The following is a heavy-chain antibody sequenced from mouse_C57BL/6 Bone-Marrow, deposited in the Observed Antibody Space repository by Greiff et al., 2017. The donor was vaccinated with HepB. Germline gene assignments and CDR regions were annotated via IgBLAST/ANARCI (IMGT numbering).Heavy chain of an antibody. CDR1: GYTFTSYG. CDR2: IYPRSGNT. CDR3: ARYYGSSWFAY. Sequence: QVQLQQSGAELARPGASVKLSCKASGYTFTSYGISWVKQRTGQGLEWIGEIYPRSGNTYYNEKFKGKATLTADKSSSTAYMELRSLTSEDAAVYFCARYYGSSWFAYWGQGTLVTVSA. J-gene: IGHJ3*01. V-gene: IGHV1-81*01. D-gene: IGHD1-1*01.